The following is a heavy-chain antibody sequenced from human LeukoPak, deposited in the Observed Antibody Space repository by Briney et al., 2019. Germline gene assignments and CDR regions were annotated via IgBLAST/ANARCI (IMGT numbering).Heavy chain of an antibody. Sequence: SETLSLTCTVSGGSISSYYWSWIRQPPGKGLEWIGYIYYSGSTNYNPSLKSRVTISVDTSKNQFSLKLSSVTAADTAVYYCARGDNPPTDNYDSSGWFDPWGQGTLVTVSS. CDR2: IYYSGST. V-gene: IGHV4-59*01. CDR3: ARGDNPPTDNYDSSGWFDP. D-gene: IGHD3-22*01. CDR1: GGSISSYY. J-gene: IGHJ5*02.